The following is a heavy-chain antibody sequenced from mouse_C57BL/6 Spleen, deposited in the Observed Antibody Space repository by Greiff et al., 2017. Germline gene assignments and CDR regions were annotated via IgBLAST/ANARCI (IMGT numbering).Heavy chain of an antibody. Sequence: QVQLQQPGAELVRPGTSVKLSCKASGYTFTSYWMHWVKQRPGQGLEWIGVIDPSDSYTNYNQKFKGKATLTVDTSSSTAYMQLSSLTSEDSAVYYCANTAQAKPIFDYWGQGTTLTVSS. CDR2: IDPSDSYT. CDR3: ANTAQAKPIFDY. CDR1: GYTFTSYW. D-gene: IGHD3-2*02. J-gene: IGHJ2*01. V-gene: IGHV1-59*01.